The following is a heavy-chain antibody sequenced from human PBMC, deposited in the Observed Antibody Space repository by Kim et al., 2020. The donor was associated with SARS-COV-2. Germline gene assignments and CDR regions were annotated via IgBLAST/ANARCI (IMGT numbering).Heavy chain of an antibody. CDR3: ATKLPHYNWFDP. V-gene: IGHV4-59*01. CDR2: IYYSGST. CDR1: GGSISSYY. D-gene: IGHD2-21*01. J-gene: IGHJ5*02. Sequence: SETLSLTCTVSGGSISSYYWSWIRQPPGKGLEWIGYIYYSGSTNYNPSLKSRVTISVDTSKNQFSLKLSSVTAADTAVYYCATKLPHYNWFDPWGQGTLVTVSS.